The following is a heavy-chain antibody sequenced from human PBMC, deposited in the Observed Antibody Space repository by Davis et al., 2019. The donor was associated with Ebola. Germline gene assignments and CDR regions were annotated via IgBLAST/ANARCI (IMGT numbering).Heavy chain of an antibody. Sequence: GGSLRLSCAASGFTFSTYWMTWVRQAPGKGLEWVANVNLDGSEIYSVDSVKGRFTISRDNTKNSLFLQMDSLRADDTAVYYCARLGDDYWGQGTQVTVSS. V-gene: IGHV3-7*01. CDR3: ARLGDDY. D-gene: IGHD3-16*01. CDR2: VNLDGSEI. J-gene: IGHJ4*02. CDR1: GFTFSTYW.